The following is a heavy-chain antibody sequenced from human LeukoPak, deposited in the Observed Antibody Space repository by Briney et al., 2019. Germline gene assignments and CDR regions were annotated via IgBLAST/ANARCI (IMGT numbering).Heavy chain of an antibody. V-gene: IGHV3-21*01. J-gene: IGHJ6*02. CDR2: ISSSAAYI. Sequence: PGGSLRLSCAASGFRFSSYSPNWVRQAPGEGLGWVSSISSSAAYIFYADSLKGRFTISRDNAKNSLYLQMNSLRAEDTAVYYCARSLLGSCTGGTCYIDYYGMDVWGQGTTVTVSS. CDR1: GFRFSSYS. CDR3: ARSLLGSCTGGTCYIDYYGMDV. D-gene: IGHD2-15*01.